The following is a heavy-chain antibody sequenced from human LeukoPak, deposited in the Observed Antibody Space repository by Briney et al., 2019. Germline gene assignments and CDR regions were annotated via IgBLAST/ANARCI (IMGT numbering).Heavy chain of an antibody. CDR3: AIAWFGELSPYYYYYMDV. Sequence: ASVKVSCKASGYTFTGYYMHWVRQAPGQGLEWMGWINPNSGGTNYAQKFQGRVTMTRDTSISTAYMELSRLRSDDTAVYYCAIAWFGELSPYYYYYMDVWGKGTTVTISS. CDR2: INPNSGGT. D-gene: IGHD3-10*01. CDR1: GYTFTGYY. V-gene: IGHV1-2*02. J-gene: IGHJ6*03.